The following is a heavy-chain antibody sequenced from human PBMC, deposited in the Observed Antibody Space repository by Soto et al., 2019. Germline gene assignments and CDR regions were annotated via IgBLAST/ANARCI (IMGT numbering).Heavy chain of an antibody. Sequence: PSETLSLTCSVSGASISSYYWNWIRQPPGKGLEWIGNIYYGGSTNYNPSLKSRVTISVDTSKNQFSLKVSSVTAADTAVYYCASYSSGWYDVIYWGQGTLVTSPQ. D-gene: IGHD6-19*01. CDR1: GASISSYY. CDR3: ASYSSGWYDVIY. CDR2: IYYGGST. J-gene: IGHJ4*02. V-gene: IGHV4-59*01.